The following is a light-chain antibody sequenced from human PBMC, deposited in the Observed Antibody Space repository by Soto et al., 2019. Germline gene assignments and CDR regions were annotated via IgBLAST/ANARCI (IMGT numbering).Light chain of an antibody. CDR1: QSLSGNY. V-gene: IGKV3-20*01. Sequence: EIVLTQSPGTLSLSPGERATLSCRASQSLSGNYLAWYQQKPGQPHRLLIYGASTRATGIPDRFSCSGSGTDFTLTISRLEPEDFAVYNCQQYGSSHTYTFGQGTKLEIK. CDR2: GAS. CDR3: QQYGSSHTYT. J-gene: IGKJ2*01.